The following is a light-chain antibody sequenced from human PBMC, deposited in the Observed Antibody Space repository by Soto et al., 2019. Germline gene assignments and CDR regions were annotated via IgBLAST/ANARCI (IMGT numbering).Light chain of an antibody. V-gene: IGKV1-39*01. Sequence: DIQLTHYPSSLSASVLYTVTITCRASQAISTYLLWYHQKPGRAPNLLIYNASTLHSGVPSKFSGSGSGTDFTLTISGLQPEDFATYYCQQYYSYPRTFGQGTKVDIK. CDR1: QAISTY. CDR2: NAS. J-gene: IGKJ1*01. CDR3: QQYYSYPRT.